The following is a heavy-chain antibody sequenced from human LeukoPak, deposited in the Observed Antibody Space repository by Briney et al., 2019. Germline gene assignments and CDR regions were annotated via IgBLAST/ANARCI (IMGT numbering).Heavy chain of an antibody. Sequence: GGSLRLSCAASGFTFDDYATHWVRQAPGKGLEWVSGIIWNSGSIGYADSVKGRFTISRDNAKNSLYLQMNSLRAEDTAVYYCAKGGIGVAGFRLEVYFDYWGQGTLVTVSS. CDR1: GFTFDDYA. V-gene: IGHV3-9*01. CDR3: AKGGIGVAGFRLEVYFDY. CDR2: IIWNSGSI. J-gene: IGHJ4*02. D-gene: IGHD6-19*01.